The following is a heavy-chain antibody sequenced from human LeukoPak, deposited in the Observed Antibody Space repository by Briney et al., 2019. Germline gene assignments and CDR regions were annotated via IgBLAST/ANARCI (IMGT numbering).Heavy chain of an antibody. CDR1: GGSFSGYY. D-gene: IGHD6-13*01. CDR3: ARGYLYSV. J-gene: IGHJ4*02. V-gene: IGHV4-34*01. CDR2: INHSGST. Sequence: PSETLSLTCAVCGGSFSGYYWSWIRQPPGKGLEWIGEINHSGSTNYNPSLKSRVTISVDTSKNQFSLKLSSVTAADTAVYYCARGYLYSVWGQGTLVTVSS.